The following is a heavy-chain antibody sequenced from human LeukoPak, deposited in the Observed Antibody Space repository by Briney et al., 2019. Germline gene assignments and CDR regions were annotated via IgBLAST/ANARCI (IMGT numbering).Heavy chain of an antibody. CDR1: GFTFDDYA. D-gene: IGHD3-22*01. CDR2: ISWNSGSI. V-gene: IGHV3-9*01. J-gene: IGHJ3*02. CDR3: AKDKRSYYDSSGAFDI. Sequence: PGGSLRLSCAASGFTFDDYAMHWVRQAPGKGLEWASGISWNSGSIGYADSVKGRFTISRDNAKNSLYLQMNSLRAEDTALYYCAKDKRSYYDSSGAFDIWGQGTMVTVSS.